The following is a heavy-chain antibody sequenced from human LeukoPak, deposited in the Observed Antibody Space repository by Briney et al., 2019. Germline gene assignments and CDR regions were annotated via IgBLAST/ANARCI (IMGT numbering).Heavy chain of an antibody. D-gene: IGHD4-23*01. CDR2: INPNSGGT. CDR1: GYTFTGYY. CDR3: ARDAYYGGNSVWFDP. J-gene: IGHJ5*02. V-gene: IGHV1-2*02. Sequence: GASVKVSCKASGYTFTGYYMHWVRQAPGQGLEWMGWINPNSGGTNYAQKFQGRVTMTRDTSISTAYTELSRLRSDDTAVYYCARDAYYGGNSVWFDPWGQGTLVTVSS.